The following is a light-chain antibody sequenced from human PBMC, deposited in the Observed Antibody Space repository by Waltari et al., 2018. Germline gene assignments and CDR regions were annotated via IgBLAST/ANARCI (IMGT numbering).Light chain of an antibody. CDR2: EVS. Sequence: QSALTLPASVSGAPGQSITISCSAGTGSGGNSDFVPWYQHPPGKVPKRLIYEVSKRPPDIADRFTGSKSCNTASLSSSGLQADDEADYYCCSYVQKDMLLFVRGTKVTVL. CDR1: TGSGGNSDF. V-gene: IGLV2-23*02. J-gene: IGLJ2*01. CDR3: CSYVQKDMLL.